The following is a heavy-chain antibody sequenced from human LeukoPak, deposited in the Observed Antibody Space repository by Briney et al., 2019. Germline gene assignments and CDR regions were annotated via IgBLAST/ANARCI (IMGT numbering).Heavy chain of an antibody. Sequence: SETLSLTCSVSGDSISSYYWSWIRQPPGKGLEWTGYIYYSGSTNYNPSLKSRVTISLDTSKNQFSLKLSSVTAADTAVYYCARVAGYNYGYNYFDYWGQGTLVTVSS. CDR3: ARVAGYNYGYNYFDY. J-gene: IGHJ4*02. D-gene: IGHD5-18*01. CDR2: IYYSGST. CDR1: GDSISSYY. V-gene: IGHV4-59*01.